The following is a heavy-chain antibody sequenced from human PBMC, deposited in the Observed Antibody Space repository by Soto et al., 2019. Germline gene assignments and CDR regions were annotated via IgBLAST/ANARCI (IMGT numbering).Heavy chain of an antibody. V-gene: IGHV3-23*01. CDR1: GFTFSSYA. CDR3: AKPILLWFGEFSDY. D-gene: IGHD3-10*01. J-gene: IGHJ4*02. Sequence: EVQLLESGGGLVQPGGSLRLSCAASGFTFSSYAMSWVRQAPGKGLEWVSAISGSGGSTYYADSVKGRFTISRDKSKNTLYLQMNSLRAEDTAVYYCAKPILLWFGEFSDYWGQGTLVTVSS. CDR2: ISGSGGST.